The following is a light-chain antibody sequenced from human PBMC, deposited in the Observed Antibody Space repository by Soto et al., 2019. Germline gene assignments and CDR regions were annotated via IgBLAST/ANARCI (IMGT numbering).Light chain of an antibody. V-gene: IGKV1-5*01. CDR1: QSINNW. CDR3: QQYNSYLFT. Sequence: DIQMTQSPSTLSASVGDRVVITCRASQSINNWLAWYQQKPGKAPKLLIYDASSLESGVPSRFSGSGSGTEFTLTISSLQPDDFATYYCQQYNSYLFTFGQGTKLEIK. CDR2: DAS. J-gene: IGKJ2*01.